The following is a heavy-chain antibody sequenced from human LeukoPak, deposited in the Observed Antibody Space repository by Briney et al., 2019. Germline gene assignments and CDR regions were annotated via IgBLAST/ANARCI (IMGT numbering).Heavy chain of an antibody. Sequence: RGESLKISCKGSGYSFTIYWIGWVRQMPGKGLEWMGIIYPGDSDTRYSPSFQGQVTISADKSISTAYLQWSSLKASDTAMYYCARLRSSSRGPYGDAFDIWGQGTMVTVSS. CDR2: IYPGDSDT. V-gene: IGHV5-51*01. CDR3: ARLRSSSRGPYGDAFDI. CDR1: GYSFTIYW. D-gene: IGHD2-2*01. J-gene: IGHJ3*02.